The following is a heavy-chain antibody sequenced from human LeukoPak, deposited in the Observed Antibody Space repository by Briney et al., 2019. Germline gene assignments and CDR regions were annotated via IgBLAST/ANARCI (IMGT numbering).Heavy chain of an antibody. Sequence: SETLSLTCTVSGGSISSSYWSWIRQPPGKGLEWLGNFYNSVITNYNPSLKSRVTMSLDTSKNQFSLKLNSVTAADTALYYCAKDAVTPIYYYMAVWGKGTTVIVS. CDR3: AKDAVTPIYYYMAV. J-gene: IGHJ6*03. D-gene: IGHD2-21*02. CDR2: FYNSVIT. CDR1: GGSISSSY. V-gene: IGHV4-59*01.